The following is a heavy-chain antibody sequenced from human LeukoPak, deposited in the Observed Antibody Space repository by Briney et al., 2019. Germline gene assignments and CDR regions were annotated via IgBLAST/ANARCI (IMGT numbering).Heavy chain of an antibody. D-gene: IGHD3-10*01. Sequence: SVKVSFKASGGTFTSYAISWVRQAPGQGLEWMGRIIPIFGTANYAQKFQGRVTITADKSTSTAYMELSSLRSEDTAVYYCARVSFTMVRGVIISGPNWFDPWGQGTLVTVSS. V-gene: IGHV1-69*06. CDR2: IIPIFGTA. CDR3: ARVSFTMVRGVIISGPNWFDP. CDR1: GGTFTSYA. J-gene: IGHJ5*02.